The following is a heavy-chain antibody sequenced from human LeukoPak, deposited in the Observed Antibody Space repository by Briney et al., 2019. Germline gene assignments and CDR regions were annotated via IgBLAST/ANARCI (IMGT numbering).Heavy chain of an antibody. V-gene: IGHV3-23*01. J-gene: IGHJ3*02. Sequence: GGSLRLSCAASGFTFSSYTMSWVRQAPGKGLEWVSPISGSGGSTYYADSVKGRFTISRDNAKNSLYLQMNSLRAEDTAVYYCARADYDFWSGTIVGAFDIWGQGTMGTGFS. D-gene: IGHD3-3*01. CDR1: GFTFSSYT. CDR3: ARADYDFWSGTIVGAFDI. CDR2: ISGSGGST.